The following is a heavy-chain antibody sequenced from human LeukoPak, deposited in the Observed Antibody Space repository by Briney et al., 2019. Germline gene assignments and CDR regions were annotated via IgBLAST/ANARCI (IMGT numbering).Heavy chain of an antibody. CDR2: ISGSGGST. Sequence: GGSLRLSSAASGFTFSSYAMSWVRQAPGKGLEWVSAISGSGGSTYYADSVKGRFTISRDNSKNTLYLQMNSLRAEDTAVYYCAKDRRPYYYDSSGLGGAQYYFDYWGQGTLVTVSS. D-gene: IGHD3-22*01. J-gene: IGHJ4*02. CDR1: GFTFSSYA. CDR3: AKDRRPYYYDSSGLGGAQYYFDY. V-gene: IGHV3-23*01.